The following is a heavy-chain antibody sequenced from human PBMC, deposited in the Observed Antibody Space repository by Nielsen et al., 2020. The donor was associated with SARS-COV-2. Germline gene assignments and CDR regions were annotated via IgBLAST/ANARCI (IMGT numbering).Heavy chain of an antibody. CDR2: ISYDGSNK. D-gene: IGHD2-2*01. J-gene: IGHJ6*02. V-gene: IGHV3-30*03. CDR1: GFTFSSHG. Sequence: GESLKISCAASGFTFSSHGMHWVRQAPGKGLEWVAVISYDGSNKYYADSVKGRFTISRDNSKNTLYLQMNSLRAEDTAVYYCASDSNSYNYYYYYGMDVWGQGTTVTVSS. CDR3: ASDSNSYNYYYYYGMDV.